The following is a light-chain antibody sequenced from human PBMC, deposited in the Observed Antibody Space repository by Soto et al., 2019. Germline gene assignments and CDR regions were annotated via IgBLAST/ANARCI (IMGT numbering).Light chain of an antibody. V-gene: IGLV1-40*01. CDR1: NSNIGAYYD. CDR3: QSYDSSLSGYV. Sequence: QSVLTQPPSVSGAPGQRVTISCTGSNSNIGAYYDVHWYQQLPGTAPKLLIYGNNNRPSGVPDRFSGSKSGTSASLAITGLQAEDEADYYCQSYDSSLSGYVFGTGTKVTVL. CDR2: GNN. J-gene: IGLJ1*01.